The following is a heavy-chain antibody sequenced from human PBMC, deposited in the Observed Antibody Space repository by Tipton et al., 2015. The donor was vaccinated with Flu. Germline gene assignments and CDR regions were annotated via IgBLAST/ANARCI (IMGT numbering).Heavy chain of an antibody. V-gene: IGHV3-30*18. Sequence: SGFTFSSYGMHWVRQAPGKGLEWATVISNDGSHTYYADSEKGRFTISRDNSKNTLYLQMNSLRAEGTAVYYCAKDQHGTTYAFDYWGQGPLVTVSS. CDR3: AKDQHGTTYAFDY. J-gene: IGHJ4*02. CDR1: GFTFSSYG. D-gene: IGHD1-1*01. CDR2: ISNDGSHT.